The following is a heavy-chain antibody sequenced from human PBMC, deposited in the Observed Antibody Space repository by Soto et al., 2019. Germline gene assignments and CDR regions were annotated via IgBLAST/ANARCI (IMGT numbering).Heavy chain of an antibody. J-gene: IGHJ6*02. CDR1: GFTFSTYA. D-gene: IGHD1-1*01. V-gene: IGHV3-23*01. CDR3: GKAYWKGHV. Sequence: EVQLLESGGGLVQPGGSPRLSCAASGFTFSTYAMNWVRQAPGNGLEWVSVISGSGGSIHYADSVKGRFTISRDNSKNTLYLQMNSLRDEDTAVYHCGKAYWKGHVWGQGTTVTVSS. CDR2: ISGSGGSI.